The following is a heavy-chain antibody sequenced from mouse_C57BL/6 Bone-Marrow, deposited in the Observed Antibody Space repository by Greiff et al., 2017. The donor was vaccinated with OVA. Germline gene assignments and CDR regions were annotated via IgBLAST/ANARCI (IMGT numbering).Heavy chain of an antibody. Sequence: VQLQQSGPELVKPGASVKISCKASGYAFSSSWMNWVKQRPGQGLEWIGRIYPGDGDTNYNGKFKGKATLTADTSSSTAYMQLSSLTSEDSEVYVCAKSPICNGGYVGYWGQGTTLTVSS. CDR2: IYPGDGDT. V-gene: IGHV1-82*01. CDR1: GYAFSSSW. J-gene: IGHJ2*01. CDR3: AKSPICNGGYVGY. D-gene: IGHD2-13*01.